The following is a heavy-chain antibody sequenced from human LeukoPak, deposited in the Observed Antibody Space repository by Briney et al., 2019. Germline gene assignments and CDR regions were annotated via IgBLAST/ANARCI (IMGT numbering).Heavy chain of an antibody. J-gene: IGHJ4*02. V-gene: IGHV4-61*02. Sequence: SQTLSLTCTVSGGSINSGTYYWSWIRQPARKGLEWIGRMYTSGSTNYNPSLESRVTIPVDTSKNQLSLKLSSVTAADTAVYYCARGEKGSSSGSINYWGQGTLVTVSS. D-gene: IGHD6-6*01. CDR2: MYTSGST. CDR1: GGSINSGTYY. CDR3: ARGEKGSSSGSINY.